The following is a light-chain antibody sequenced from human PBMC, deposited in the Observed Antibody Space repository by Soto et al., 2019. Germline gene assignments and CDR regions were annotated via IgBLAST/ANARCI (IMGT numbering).Light chain of an antibody. J-gene: IGLJ1*01. Sequence: QSALTQPASVSGSPGQSITISCTGTSSDVGGYNYVSWYQQHPGKVPKVMIYDVSNRPSGVSNRFSGSKSGNTASLTISGLQDEDEADYYCSSYTSSYTLLFGTGTKLTVL. CDR3: SSYTSSYTLL. V-gene: IGLV2-14*03. CDR1: SSDVGGYNY. CDR2: DVS.